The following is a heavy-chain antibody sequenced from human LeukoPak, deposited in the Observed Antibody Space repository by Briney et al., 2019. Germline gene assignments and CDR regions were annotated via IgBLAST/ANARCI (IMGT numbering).Heavy chain of an antibody. CDR3: ARGVMPTYYDILIGSHLTGGNWFDP. V-gene: IGHV1-2*04. Sequence: ASVKVSCKASGYTFTGYYMHWVRQAPGPGLEWMGWIKPNSGGTNYAQKFQGWVTMTRDTSISTAYMELSRLRSDDTAVYYCARGVMPTYYDILIGSHLTGGNWFDPWGQGTLVTVSS. CDR1: GYTFTGYY. J-gene: IGHJ5*02. D-gene: IGHD3-9*01. CDR2: IKPNSGGT.